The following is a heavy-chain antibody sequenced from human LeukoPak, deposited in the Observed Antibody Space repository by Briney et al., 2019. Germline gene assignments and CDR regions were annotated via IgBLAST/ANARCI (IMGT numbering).Heavy chain of an antibody. Sequence: GGSLRLSCAASGFTFSSYAMHWVRQAPGEGLEWVAVISYDGSNKYYADSVKGRFTISRDNSKNTLYLQMNSLRAEDTAVYYCARDWITIFGVVTRALDYWGQGTLVTVSS. D-gene: IGHD3-3*01. J-gene: IGHJ4*02. CDR1: GFTFSSYA. V-gene: IGHV3-30*04. CDR3: ARDWITIFGVVTRALDY. CDR2: ISYDGSNK.